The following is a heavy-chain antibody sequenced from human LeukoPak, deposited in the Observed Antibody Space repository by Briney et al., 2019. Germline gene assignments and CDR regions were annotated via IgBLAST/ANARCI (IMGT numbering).Heavy chain of an antibody. CDR1: GGSFSGYC. CDR3: ARVYYDSSGYYYDAFDI. V-gene: IGHV4-34*01. CDR2: INHGEST. J-gene: IGHJ3*02. Sequence: SETLSLTCAVSGGSFSGYCWYWIRQPPGKGLEWIGEINHGESTNYNPSLKSRATLSVDTSKNQFSLKLTSVTAADTAVYYCARVYYDSSGYYYDAFDIWGQGTMVTVSS. D-gene: IGHD3-22*01.